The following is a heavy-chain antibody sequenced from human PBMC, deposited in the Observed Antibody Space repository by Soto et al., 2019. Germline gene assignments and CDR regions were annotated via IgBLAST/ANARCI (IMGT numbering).Heavy chain of an antibody. CDR2: IYHSGST. CDR1: GGSISSGGYS. J-gene: IGHJ6*02. D-gene: IGHD5-18*01. V-gene: IGHV4-30-2*01. Sequence: SETLSLTCAVSGGSISSGGYSWSWIRQPPGKGLEWIGYIYHSGSTYYNPSLKSRVTISVDRSKNQFSLKLSSVTAADTAVYYCARDRLVGRYSYGYDYYGLDVWGQGTTVTVSS. CDR3: ARDRLVGRYSYGYDYYGLDV.